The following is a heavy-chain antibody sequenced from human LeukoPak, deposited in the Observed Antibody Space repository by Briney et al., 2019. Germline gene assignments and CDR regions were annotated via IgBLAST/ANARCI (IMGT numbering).Heavy chain of an antibody. Sequence: GGSLRLSCAASGFTFSTYNMNWVRQAPGKGLEWVSSTTTSSSYIYYADSVKGRFTISRDNAKNSLYLQMNSLRAEDTAVYYCATDLIHYYASGAKTWGQGTLVTVST. CDR3: ATDLIHYYASGAKT. D-gene: IGHD3-10*01. CDR2: TTTSSSYI. CDR1: GFTFSTYN. J-gene: IGHJ5*02. V-gene: IGHV3-21*01.